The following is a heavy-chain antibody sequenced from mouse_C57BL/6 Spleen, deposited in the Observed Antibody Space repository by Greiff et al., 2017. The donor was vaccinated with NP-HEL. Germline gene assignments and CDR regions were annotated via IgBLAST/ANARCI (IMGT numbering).Heavy chain of an antibody. CDR2: INPNYGTT. CDR3: ARSYYYGSSNYFDY. CDR1: GYSFTDYN. D-gene: IGHD1-1*01. V-gene: IGHV1-39*01. J-gene: IGHJ2*01. Sequence: EVQLQESGPELVKPGASVKISCKASGYSFTDYNMNWVKQSNGKSLEWIGVINPNYGTTSYNQKFKGKATLTVDQSSSTAYMQLNSLTSEDSAVYYCARSYYYGSSNYFDYWGQGTTLTVSS.